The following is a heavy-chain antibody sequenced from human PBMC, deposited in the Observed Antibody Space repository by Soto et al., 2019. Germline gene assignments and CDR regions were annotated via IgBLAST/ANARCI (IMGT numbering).Heavy chain of an antibody. V-gene: IGHV1-18*01. D-gene: IGHD3-22*01. CDR3: ARVPATGYYYDSSGDYYFDY. CDR2: ISTYNGNT. CDR1: GYTFTSYG. Sequence: QVQLVQSGAEVKKPGASVKVSCKASGYTFTSYGISWVRQAPGQGLEWMGWISTYNGNTNYAQKRQGRVTMTTDKSTSTAYMELRSLRSDDTAVYYCARVPATGYYYDSSGDYYFDYWGQGNLVTVSS. J-gene: IGHJ4*02.